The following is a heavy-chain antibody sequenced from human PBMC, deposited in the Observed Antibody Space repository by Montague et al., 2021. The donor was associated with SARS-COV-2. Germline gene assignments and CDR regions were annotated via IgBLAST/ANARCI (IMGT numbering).Heavy chain of an antibody. CDR2: IHNTGHT. Sequence: TLSLTCTVSGASISTGIYYWSWIRQPAGKGLEWIGHIHNTGHTDYNSSLESRVSMSVDASTNQFSLNLTSVTAADTAVYFCASFGSGTLEFDRWGQGTLVTVSS. D-gene: IGHD1-26*01. CDR3: ASFGSGTLEFDR. V-gene: IGHV4-61*09. CDR1: GASISTGIYY. J-gene: IGHJ4*02.